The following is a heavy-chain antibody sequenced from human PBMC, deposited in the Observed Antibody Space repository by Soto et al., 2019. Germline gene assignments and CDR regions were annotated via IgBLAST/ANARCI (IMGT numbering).Heavy chain of an antibody. J-gene: IGHJ5*02. CDR1: GYTLTELS. D-gene: IGHD6-19*01. Sequence: ASVKVSCKVSGYTLTELSMHWVRQAPGKGLEWMGGFDPEDGETIYAQKFQGRVTMTEDTSTDTAYMELSSLRSEDTAAYYCATGGGIAVAKNNWFDPWGQGTLVTVSS. CDR3: ATGGGIAVAKNNWFDP. V-gene: IGHV1-24*01. CDR2: FDPEDGET.